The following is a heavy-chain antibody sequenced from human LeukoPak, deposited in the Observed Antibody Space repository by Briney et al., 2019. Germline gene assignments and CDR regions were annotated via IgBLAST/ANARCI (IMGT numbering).Heavy chain of an antibody. Sequence: PGGSLRLSCAASGFTFSSYEMNWVRQAPGKGLEWVSYISSGGSTIYYADSVKGRFTISRDNAKNSLYLQMNSLRAEDTAVYYCARVYGSGSYLDHWGQGTLVTVSS. CDR3: ARVYGSGSYLDH. CDR2: ISSGGSTI. D-gene: IGHD3-10*01. V-gene: IGHV3-48*03. CDR1: GFTFSSYE. J-gene: IGHJ4*02.